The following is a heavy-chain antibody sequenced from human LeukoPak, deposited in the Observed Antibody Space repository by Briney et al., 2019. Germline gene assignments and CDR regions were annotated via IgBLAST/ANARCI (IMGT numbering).Heavy chain of an antibody. Sequence: GASVKVSCKASGYTFTGYYMHWVRQAPGQGLEWMGWINPNSGGTNYAQKFQGRVTMTRDTSISTAYMELSRLRSDDTAVYYCARAPRLLWFGELFSRGDYYMDVWGKGTTVTISS. J-gene: IGHJ6*03. CDR3: ARAPRLLWFGELFSRGDYYMDV. CDR1: GYTFTGYY. CDR2: INPNSGGT. D-gene: IGHD3-10*01. V-gene: IGHV1-2*02.